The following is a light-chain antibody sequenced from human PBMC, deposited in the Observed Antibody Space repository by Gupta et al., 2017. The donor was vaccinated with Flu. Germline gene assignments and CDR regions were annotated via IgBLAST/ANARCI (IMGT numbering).Light chain of an antibody. CDR2: GTA. J-gene: IGKJ1*01. Sequence: IVFTQSPGTLTLSPGDRATLSCRASQSVGSDYLAWYQQKPGQPPKLLMHGTASRATGVPDRFSGSGSGAEFSLTIDRLEPEDVAVYYCQQEDNSPVTFGQGTKVEIK. CDR3: QQEDNSPVT. CDR1: QSVGSDY. V-gene: IGKV3-20*01.